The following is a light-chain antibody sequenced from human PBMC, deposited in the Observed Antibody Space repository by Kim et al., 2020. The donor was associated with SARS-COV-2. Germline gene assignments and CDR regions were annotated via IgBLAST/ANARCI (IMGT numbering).Light chain of an antibody. CDR2: QDN. CDR1: KLGQKF. Sequence: SYELTQPPSVSVSPGQTAIIICSGDKLGQKFASWYQQKSGQSPVLVLYQDNRRPSGIPERFSGSNSGNTATLTISGTQSMDEADYYCQAWDGRTVLFGGGTKLTVL. J-gene: IGLJ2*01. V-gene: IGLV3-1*01. CDR3: QAWDGRTVL.